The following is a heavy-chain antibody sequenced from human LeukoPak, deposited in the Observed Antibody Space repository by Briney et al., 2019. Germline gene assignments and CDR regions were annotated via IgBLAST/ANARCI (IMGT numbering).Heavy chain of an antibody. Sequence: PGGSLRLSCAASGFTFSSYAMSWVRQAPGKGLVWVSRINSDGSSTSYADSVKGRFTISRDNAENTLFLQMNSLRAEDTAVYYCANSGYSLDKFDYWGQGTLVTVSS. D-gene: IGHD1-26*01. CDR1: GFTFSSYA. CDR3: ANSGYSLDKFDY. V-gene: IGHV3-74*01. CDR2: INSDGSST. J-gene: IGHJ4*02.